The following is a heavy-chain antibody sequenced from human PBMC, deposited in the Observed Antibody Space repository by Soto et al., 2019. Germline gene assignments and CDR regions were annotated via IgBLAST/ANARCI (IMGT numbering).Heavy chain of an antibody. CDR3: ARVRDCSSTSCYWVDY. J-gene: IGHJ4*02. CDR1: GGSISSYY. D-gene: IGHD2-2*01. V-gene: IGHV4-59*08. Sequence: SETLSLTCTVSGGSISSYYWSWIRQPPGKGLEWIGYIYYSGASNYNPSLKSRVTISVDTSKKQFSLKLTSVTAADTAVFYCARVRDCSSTSCYWVDYWGQGTLVTVSS. CDR2: IYYSGAS.